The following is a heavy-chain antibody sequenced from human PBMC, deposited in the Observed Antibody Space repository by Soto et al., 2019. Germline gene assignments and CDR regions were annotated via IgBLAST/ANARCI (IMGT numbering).Heavy chain of an antibody. V-gene: IGHV1-46*01. J-gene: IGHJ6*02. CDR3: ARLLSGYDSVYYYYGMDV. D-gene: IGHD5-12*01. CDR2: INPSGGST. Sequence: ASVKVSCKASGGTFSSYAISWVRQAPGQGLEWMGIINPSGGSTSYAQKFQGRVTMTRDTSTSTVYMELSSLRSEDTAVYYCARLLSGYDSVYYYYGMDVWGQGTTVTVSS. CDR1: GGTFSSYA.